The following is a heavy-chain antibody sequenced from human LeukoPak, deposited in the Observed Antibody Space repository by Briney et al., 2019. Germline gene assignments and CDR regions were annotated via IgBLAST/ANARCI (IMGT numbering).Heavy chain of an antibody. V-gene: IGHV1-8*01. Sequence: ASVKVSCKASGYTFTSYDINWVRQATGQGLEWMGWMNPNSGNTGYAQKFQGRVTMTRNTSISTAYMELSSLRSEDTAVYYCARESRESSSWYPETGNYYYYYMDVWGKGTTVTVSS. CDR3: ARESRESSSWYPETGNYYYYYMDV. CDR1: GYTFTSYD. J-gene: IGHJ6*03. D-gene: IGHD6-13*01. CDR2: MNPNSGNT.